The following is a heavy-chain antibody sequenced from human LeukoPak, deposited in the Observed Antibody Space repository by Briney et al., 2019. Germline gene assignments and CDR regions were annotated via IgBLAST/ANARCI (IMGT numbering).Heavy chain of an antibody. Sequence: SETLSLTCTVSGGSISSSSYYWGWIRQPPGKGLEWIGSIYYSGSTYYNPSLKSRVTISVDTSKNQFSLKLSSVTAADTAAYYCAGIHPSGSYLYYLDYWGQGTLVTVSS. J-gene: IGHJ4*02. CDR3: AGIHPSGSYLYYLDY. CDR1: GGSISSSSYY. D-gene: IGHD3-10*01. V-gene: IGHV4-39*07. CDR2: IYYSGST.